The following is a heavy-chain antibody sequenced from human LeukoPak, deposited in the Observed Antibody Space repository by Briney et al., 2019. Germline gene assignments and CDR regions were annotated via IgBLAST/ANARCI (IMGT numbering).Heavy chain of an antibody. V-gene: IGHV1-69*13. CDR2: IIPIFGTR. J-gene: IGHJ3*02. D-gene: IGHD3-10*01. CDR1: GGTFTSYA. CDR3: AREGSKGLSRADAFDI. Sequence: SVKVSCKASGGTFTSYAISWVRQAPGQGLEWMGRIIPIFGTRNYAQKFQGRVTITADESTSTAYMELCSLRSEDTAVYYCAREGSKGLSRADAFDIWGQGTMVIVS.